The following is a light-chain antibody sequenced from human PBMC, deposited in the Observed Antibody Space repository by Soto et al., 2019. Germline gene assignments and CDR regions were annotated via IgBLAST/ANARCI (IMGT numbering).Light chain of an antibody. Sequence: DIQMTQSPSTLSASVGDRVTITCRASQSVTDWLAWYQQKPGKAPNLLIYDASRLQSGTPARFSGSVSGTEFTLTISIRQPDYCATYYRQQYTTYPYTFGQGTILE. J-gene: IGKJ2*01. CDR2: DAS. V-gene: IGKV1-5*01. CDR3: QQYTTYPYT. CDR1: QSVTDW.